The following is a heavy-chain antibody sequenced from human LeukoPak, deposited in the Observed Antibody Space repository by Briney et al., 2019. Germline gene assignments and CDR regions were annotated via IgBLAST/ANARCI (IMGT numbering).Heavy chain of an antibody. D-gene: IGHD3-22*01. CDR1: GGTFSNYA. Sequence: ASVKVSCKASGGTFSNYAISWVRQAPGQGLEWMGGIIPIFGTANYAQKFQGRVTITADESTSTAYMELSSLRSEDTAVYYCAREVRYYDSSGYYYSTEGDWFDPWGQGTLVTVSS. J-gene: IGHJ5*02. CDR3: AREVRYYDSSGYYYSTEGDWFDP. V-gene: IGHV1-69*13. CDR2: IIPIFGTA.